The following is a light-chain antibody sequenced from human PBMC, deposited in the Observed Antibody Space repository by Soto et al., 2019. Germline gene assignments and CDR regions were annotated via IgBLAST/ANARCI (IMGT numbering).Light chain of an antibody. Sequence: DVVLTHSPLSLSVTLVHPASISFVSSRILVHSHGNIYLISFQQRPGQSPRRLIYQVSNRDSGVPDRFSGSGSVTAFTLKISRVEAEDVGVYYCLKATHWPHNFGQGTKVDIK. CDR2: QVS. CDR3: LKATHWPHN. V-gene: IGKV2-30*02. J-gene: IGKJ2*01. CDR1: RILVHSHGNIY.